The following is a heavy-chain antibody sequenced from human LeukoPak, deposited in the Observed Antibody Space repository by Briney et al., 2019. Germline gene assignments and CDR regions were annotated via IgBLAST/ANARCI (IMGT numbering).Heavy chain of an antibody. J-gene: IGHJ4*02. CDR3: ARGGALYGGNSVLSFDY. Sequence: GASVKVSCKASGYAFTSYGISWVRQAPGQGLEWMGWISAYNGNTNYAQKFQGRVTMTTDTSTSTAYMELRSLRSDDTAVYYCARGGALYGGNSVLSFDYWGQGTLVTVSS. V-gene: IGHV1-18*01. D-gene: IGHD4-23*01. CDR2: ISAYNGNT. CDR1: GYAFTSYG.